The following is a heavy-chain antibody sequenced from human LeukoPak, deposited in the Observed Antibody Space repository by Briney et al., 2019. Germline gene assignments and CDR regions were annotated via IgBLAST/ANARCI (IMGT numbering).Heavy chain of an antibody. J-gene: IGHJ3*02. D-gene: IGHD3-16*01. CDR2: IYHSGST. CDR3: ARGRDYDYVWGSSPGDAFDI. V-gene: IGHV4-38-2*02. Sequence: PSETLSLTCTVSGYSVSSGYYWGWIRQPPGKGLEWIGSIYHSGSTYYNPSLKSRVTISVDTSKNQFSLKLSSVTAADTAVYYCARGRDYDYVWGSSPGDAFDIWGQGTMVTVSS. CDR1: GYSVSSGYY.